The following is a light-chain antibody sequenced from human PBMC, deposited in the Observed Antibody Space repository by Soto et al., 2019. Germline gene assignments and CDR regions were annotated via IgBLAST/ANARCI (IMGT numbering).Light chain of an antibody. V-gene: IGKV1-33*01. CDR2: DAS. Sequence: IHMTQSPSSLSASVGDRVTITCRASQGIRNDLGWYQQKPGKAPKLLIYDASNLETGVPSRFSGSGSGTDFTFTISSLQPEDIATYYCQQYDNLPLTFGGGTKVDIK. CDR3: QQYDNLPLT. CDR1: QGIRND. J-gene: IGKJ4*01.